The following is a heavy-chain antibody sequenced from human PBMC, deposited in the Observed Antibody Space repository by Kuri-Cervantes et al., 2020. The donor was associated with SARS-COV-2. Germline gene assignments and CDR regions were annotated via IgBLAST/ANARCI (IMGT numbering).Heavy chain of an antibody. J-gene: IGHJ4*02. D-gene: IGHD3-3*01. CDR1: GGTFSSYT. Sequence: SVKVSCKASGGTFSSYTISWVRQAPGQGLEWMGRIIPIFGTANYAQKFQGRVTITADKSTSTAYMELSSLRSEDTAVYYCARLENSLNDYWGQGTLVTVSS. CDR3: ARLENSLNDY. CDR2: IIPIFGTA. V-gene: IGHV1-69*08.